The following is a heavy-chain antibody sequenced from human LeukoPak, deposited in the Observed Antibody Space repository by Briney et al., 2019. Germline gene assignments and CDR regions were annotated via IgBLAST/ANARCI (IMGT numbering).Heavy chain of an antibody. D-gene: IGHD6-19*01. J-gene: IGHJ5*02. CDR1: GFTFSSYS. CDR2: ISSSSSYI. V-gene: IGHV3-21*01. Sequence: GGSLRLSCAASGFTFSSYSMNWVRQAPGKWLEWVSSISSSSSYIYYADSVKGRFTISRDNAKNSLYLQMNSLRAEDTALYYCAREGGSGWYSGWFDPWGQGTLVTVSS. CDR3: AREGGSGWYSGWFDP.